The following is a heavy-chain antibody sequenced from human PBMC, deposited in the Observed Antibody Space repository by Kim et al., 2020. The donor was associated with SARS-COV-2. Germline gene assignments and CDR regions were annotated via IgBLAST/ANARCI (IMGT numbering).Heavy chain of an antibody. CDR3: ARGRRGAAWAGYYYYYGMDV. CDR1: GYTFTSYD. CDR2: MNPNSGNT. V-gene: IGHV1-8*01. Sequence: ASVKVSCKASGYTFTSYDINWVRQATGQGLEWMGWMNPNSGNTGYAQKFQGRVTMTRNTSISTAYMELSSLRSEDTAVYYCARGRRGAAWAGYYYYYGMDVWGQGTTVTVSS. J-gene: IGHJ6*02. D-gene: IGHD6-13*01.